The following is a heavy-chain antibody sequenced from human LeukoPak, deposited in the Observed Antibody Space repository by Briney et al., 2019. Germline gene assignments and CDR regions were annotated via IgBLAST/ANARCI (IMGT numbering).Heavy chain of an antibody. J-gene: IGHJ3*02. V-gene: IGHV1-69*13. Sequence: GASVKVSCKASGGTFSSYAISWVRQAPGQGLEWMGGIIPIFGTANYAQKFQGRVTITADESTSTAYMELSSLRSEDTAVYYCAGDKSAVSVTTFANDAFDIWGQGTMVTVSS. CDR3: AGDKSAVSVTTFANDAFDI. CDR2: IIPIFGTA. D-gene: IGHD4-11*01. CDR1: GGTFSSYA.